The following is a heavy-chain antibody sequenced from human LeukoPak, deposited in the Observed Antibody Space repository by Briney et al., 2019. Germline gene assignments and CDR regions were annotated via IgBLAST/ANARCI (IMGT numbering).Heavy chain of an antibody. CDR3: ARHSTGYDYGYQKPLDY. D-gene: IGHD5-18*01. CDR1: GYSFNSYW. Sequence: GESLKISCKGSGYSFNSYWIAWVRQMPGKGLEWMGIIYNPSFQGQVSMSADKSISTAYLQWSSLEASDTAMYYCARHSTGYDYGYQKPLDYWGQGTLVTVSS. CDR2: I. V-gene: IGHV5-51*01. J-gene: IGHJ4*02.